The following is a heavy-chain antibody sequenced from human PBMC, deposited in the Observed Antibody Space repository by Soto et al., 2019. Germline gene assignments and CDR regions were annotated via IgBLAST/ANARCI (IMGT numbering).Heavy chain of an antibody. CDR1: GFTFSSYW. CDR2: IKQDGSEK. CDR3: ARSSGWYFDI. D-gene: IGHD6-19*01. V-gene: IGHV3-7*02. Sequence: PGGSLRLSCAASGFTFSSYWISWVRQAPGKGLEWVANIKQDGSEKYYVDSVKGRFTISRDNAKNSLYLQMNSLRAEDTAVYYCARSSGWYFDISGQGTMVTVSS. J-gene: IGHJ3*02.